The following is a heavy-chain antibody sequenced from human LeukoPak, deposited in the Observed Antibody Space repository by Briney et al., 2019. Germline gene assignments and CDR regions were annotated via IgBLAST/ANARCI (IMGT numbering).Heavy chain of an antibody. CDR2: IIPIFGTA. V-gene: IGHV1-69*06. J-gene: IGHJ4*02. D-gene: IGHD6-13*01. CDR1: GYTFTTYG. CDR3: ARGNEQLINPFDY. Sequence: SVKVSCKASGYTFTTYGLSWVRQAPGQGLEWMGGIIPIFGTANYAQKFQGRVTITADKSTSTAYMELSSLRSEDTAVYYCARGNEQLINPFDYWGQGTLVTVSS.